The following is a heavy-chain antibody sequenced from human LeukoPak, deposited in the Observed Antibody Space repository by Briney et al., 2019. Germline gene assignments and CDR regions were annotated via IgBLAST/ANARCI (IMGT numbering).Heavy chain of an antibody. V-gene: IGHV1-18*01. CDR3: ARGFTYYYDSSGYPILGY. Sequence: GASVKVSCKASGYSFTSYGITWVRQAPGQGLEWMGWISAYNGNTNCAQKLQDRVTMTTDTPTSTAYMELRSLRSDDTAVYYCARGFTYYYDSSGYPILGYWGQGTLVTVSS. D-gene: IGHD3-22*01. J-gene: IGHJ4*02. CDR1: GYSFTSYG. CDR2: ISAYNGNT.